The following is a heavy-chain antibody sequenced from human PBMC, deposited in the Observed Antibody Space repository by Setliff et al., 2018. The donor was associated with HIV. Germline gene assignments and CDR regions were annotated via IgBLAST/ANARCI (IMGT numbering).Heavy chain of an antibody. CDR1: GFNFSTYE. J-gene: IGHJ4*02. CDR2: ISGSGTSI. CDR3: ARGPKYYFDY. Sequence: PGGSLRLSCAASGFNFSTYELNWVRQAPGKGLEWVSYISGSGTSIYSADSVKGRFTVSRDNAKNSLFLQMNSLKAEDTAVYYCARGPKYYFDYWGQGTLVTVSS. V-gene: IGHV3-48*03.